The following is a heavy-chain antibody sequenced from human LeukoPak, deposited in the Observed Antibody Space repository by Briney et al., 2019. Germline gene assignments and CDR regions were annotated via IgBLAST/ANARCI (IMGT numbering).Heavy chain of an antibody. D-gene: IGHD6-19*01. CDR3: ARHWSFSGWYDLHFDY. V-gene: IGHV4-39*01. CDR1: GGSISSSTHY. J-gene: IGHJ4*02. CDR2: IYYSGNT. Sequence: PSETLSLTCTVSGGSISSSTHYWGWIRQPPGKGLEWIGSIYYSGNTYYNPSLKSRVTVSVDTSKNQFSLKLTSVTAADTAVYYCARHWSFSGWYDLHFDYWGQGTLVTVSS.